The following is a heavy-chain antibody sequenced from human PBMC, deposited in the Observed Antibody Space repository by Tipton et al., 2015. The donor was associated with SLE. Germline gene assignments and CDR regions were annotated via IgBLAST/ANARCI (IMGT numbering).Heavy chain of an antibody. CDR3: ASNTYYYDSSGPDAFDI. J-gene: IGHJ3*02. CDR1: GYTFSSFY. D-gene: IGHD3-22*01. V-gene: IGHV1-2*02. CDR2: INPNSGAT. Sequence: QLVQSGPEVKKPGASVRVSCKASGYTFSSFYIHWMRQAPGQGLEWMGWINPNSGATKFAQKSQGRVTMTRDTSITTAYMELSRLRSDDTAVYYCASNTYYYDSSGPDAFDIWGQGTMVTVSS.